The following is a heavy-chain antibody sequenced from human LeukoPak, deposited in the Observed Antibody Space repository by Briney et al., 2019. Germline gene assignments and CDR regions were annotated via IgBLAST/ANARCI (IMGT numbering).Heavy chain of an antibody. V-gene: IGHV3-30*04. J-gene: IGHJ5*02. D-gene: IGHD4-17*01. CDR3: ARSGARSDNQYGDYYNWFDP. CDR2: MSYDGSNT. CDR1: GFTFSGYA. Sequence: PGRSLRLSCAASGFTFSGYAMHWVRQAPGKGLEWVAFMSYDGSNTHFVDSVKGRFTISRDNSKSTLYLQLNSLRVDDTAVYYCARSGARSDNQYGDYYNWFDPWGQGTLVTVSS.